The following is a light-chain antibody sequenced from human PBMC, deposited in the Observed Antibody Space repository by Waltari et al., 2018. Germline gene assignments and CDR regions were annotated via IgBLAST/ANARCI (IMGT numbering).Light chain of an antibody. J-gene: IGKJ1*01. CDR3: QHYVRLPAT. V-gene: IGKV3-20*01. Sequence: EIVLTQSPGTLSLSPGERATLSCRASQCVGRSLAWYQQTPGQAPRLLIYGASSRATGIPDRFSGSGSGTDFSLTISRLEPEDFAVYYCQHYVRLPATFGQGTKVEIK. CDR1: QCVGRS. CDR2: GAS.